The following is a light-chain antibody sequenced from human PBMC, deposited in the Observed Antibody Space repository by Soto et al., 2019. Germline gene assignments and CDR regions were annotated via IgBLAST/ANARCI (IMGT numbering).Light chain of an antibody. CDR2: AAS. CDR1: QTISSY. V-gene: IGKV1-39*01. Sequence: DIQMTQSPSSLSASVGARVTITCRASQTISSYLNWYQQKPGKAPKFLIYAASSLPSGVPSRFSGSGSGTDFTLTISSLQPEDFATYYCQQSYSTPLTFGGGTKVEIK. CDR3: QQSYSTPLT. J-gene: IGKJ4*01.